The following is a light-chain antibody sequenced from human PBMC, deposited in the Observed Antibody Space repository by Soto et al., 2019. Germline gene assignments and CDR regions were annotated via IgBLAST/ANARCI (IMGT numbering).Light chain of an antibody. CDR2: DDS. V-gene: IGLV2-14*03. J-gene: IGLJ1*01. CDR3: SSYKSNSHYV. CDR1: SSDVGGYNH. Sequence: QSVLTQPASVSGSPGQSITISCTGTSSDVGGYNHVSWYHHHPGKAPKLLIYDDSHRPSGVSNRFSGSKSGNTASLTISGLQAEDEDDYYCSSYKSNSHYVFGTGTKVTVL.